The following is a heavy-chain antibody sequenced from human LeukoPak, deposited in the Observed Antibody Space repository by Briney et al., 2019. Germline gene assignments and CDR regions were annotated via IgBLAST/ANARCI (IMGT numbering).Heavy chain of an antibody. CDR3: ARGVVGATFYYYYYMDV. CDR2: ISAYNGNT. D-gene: IGHD1-26*01. CDR1: GYTFTSYG. Sequence: ASVKVSCKASGYTFTSYGISWVRQAPGQGREWMGWISAYNGNTNYAQKLQGRVTMTTDTSTSTAYMELRSLRSDDTAVYYCARGVVGATFYYYYYMDVWGKGTTVTVSS. J-gene: IGHJ6*03. V-gene: IGHV1-18*01.